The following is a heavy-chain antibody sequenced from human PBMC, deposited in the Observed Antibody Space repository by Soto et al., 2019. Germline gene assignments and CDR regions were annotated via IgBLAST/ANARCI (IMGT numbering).Heavy chain of an antibody. V-gene: IGHV4-59*01. Sequence: SETLSLTCTVSGGSISSYYWSWIRQPPGKGLEWIGYIYYSGSTNYNPSLKSRVTISVDTSKNQFSLKLSSVTAADTAVYYCAMGSGYYTGFDYWGQGTLVTGSS. J-gene: IGHJ4*02. D-gene: IGHD3-3*01. CDR1: GGSISSYY. CDR2: IYYSGST. CDR3: AMGSGYYTGFDY.